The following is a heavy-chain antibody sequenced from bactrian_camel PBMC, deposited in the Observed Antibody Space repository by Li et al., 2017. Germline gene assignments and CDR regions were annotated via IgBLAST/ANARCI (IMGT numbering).Heavy chain of an antibody. CDR2: IDTDGTA. J-gene: IGHJ6*01. CDR1: GDTYMYNG. D-gene: IGHD2*01. V-gene: IGHV3S55*01. Sequence: QVQLVESGGGTVQAGGSLRLSCVASGDTYMYNGVVWFRQGPGKEREGVACIDTDGTAFYADSVKGRFTISRDNAKNTLYLQMNSLKPEDTAMYYCAADLSPRICSGGSCYVVCSVRADFTYWGQGTQVTVS. CDR3: AADLSPRICSGGSCYVVCSVRADFTY.